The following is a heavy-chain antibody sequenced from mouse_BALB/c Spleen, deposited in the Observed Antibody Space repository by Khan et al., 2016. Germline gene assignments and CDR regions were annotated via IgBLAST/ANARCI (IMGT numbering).Heavy chain of an antibody. Sequence: VQLKQSGPGLVKPSQSLSLTCTVTGYSITSDYAWNWIRQFPGNKLEWMGYISYSGSTSYNPSLKSRISITRDTSKNQFFLQLNSVTTEDTATXYCARYYYGSSYFDYWGQGTTLTVS. CDR3: ARYYYGSSYFDY. CDR1: GYSITSDYA. V-gene: IGHV3-2*02. J-gene: IGHJ2*01. D-gene: IGHD1-1*01. CDR2: ISYSGST.